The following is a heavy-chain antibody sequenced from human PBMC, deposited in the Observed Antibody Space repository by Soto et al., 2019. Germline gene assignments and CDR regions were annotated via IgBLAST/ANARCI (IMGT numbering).Heavy chain of an antibody. Sequence: GGSLRLSCAASGFSFSNYAMGWARQAPGKGLEWVSSISSSSSYIYYADSVKGRFTISRDNAKNSLYLQMNSLRAEDTAVYYCARDYQSGRYYYDSSGYYQDKAAFDYWGQGTLVTVSS. J-gene: IGHJ4*02. V-gene: IGHV3-21*01. D-gene: IGHD3-22*01. CDR1: GFSFSNYA. CDR3: ARDYQSGRYYYDSSGYYQDKAAFDY. CDR2: ISSSSSYI.